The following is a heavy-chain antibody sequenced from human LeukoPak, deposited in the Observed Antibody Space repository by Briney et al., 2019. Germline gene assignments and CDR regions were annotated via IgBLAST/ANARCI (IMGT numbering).Heavy chain of an antibody. J-gene: IGHJ3*02. Sequence: GGSLRLSCAASGFTFSDYYMSWIRQAPGKGLEWVSYISSSGSTIYYADSVKGRFTISRGNAKNSLYLQMNSLRAEDTAVYYCASLLRDIVGDAFDIWGQGTMVTVSS. D-gene: IGHD2-21*01. V-gene: IGHV3-11*01. CDR2: ISSSGSTI. CDR3: ASLLRDIVGDAFDI. CDR1: GFTFSDYY.